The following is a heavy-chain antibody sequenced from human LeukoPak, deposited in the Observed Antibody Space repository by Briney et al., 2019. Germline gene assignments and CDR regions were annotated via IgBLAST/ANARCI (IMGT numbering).Heavy chain of an antibody. CDR2: IYTSGST. D-gene: IGHD2-8*01. V-gene: IGHV4-4*07. Sequence: PSETLSLTCTVSGGSISSYYWSWIRQPAGKGLEWIGRIYTSGSTNYNPSLKSRVTMSVDTSKNQFSLKLSSVTAADTAVYYCARGGIVLMVYAIPPYFDYWGQGTLVTVSS. CDR3: ARGGIVLMVYAIPPYFDY. J-gene: IGHJ4*02. CDR1: GGSISSYY.